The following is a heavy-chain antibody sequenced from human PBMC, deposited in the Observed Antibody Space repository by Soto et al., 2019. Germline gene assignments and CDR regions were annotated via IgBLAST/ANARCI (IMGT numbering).Heavy chain of an antibody. J-gene: IGHJ6*02. CDR3: ARDYYYYGMDV. CDR1: GFTFDDYA. CDR2: ISWNSGSI. V-gene: IGHV3-9*01. Sequence: LRLSCAASGFTFDDYAMHWVRQAPGKGLEWVSGISWNSGSIGYADSVKGRFTISRDNAKNSLYLQMNSLRAEDTALYYCARDYYYYGMDVWGQGTTVTVSS.